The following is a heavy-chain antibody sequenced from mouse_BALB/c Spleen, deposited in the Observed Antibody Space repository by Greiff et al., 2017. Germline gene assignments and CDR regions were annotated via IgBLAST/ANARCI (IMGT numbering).Heavy chain of an antibody. CDR1: GYTFTSYT. J-gene: IGHJ4*01. D-gene: IGHD1-1*01. CDR3: ARSLYYYGSESAMDY. Sequence: QVQLQQSAAKLARPGASVKMSCKASGYTFTSYTMHWVKQRPGQGLEWIGYINPSSGYTEYNQKFKDKTTLTADKSSSTAYMQLSSLTSEDSAVYYCARSLYYYGSESAMDYWGQGTSVTVSS. CDR2: INPSSGYT. V-gene: IGHV1-4*02.